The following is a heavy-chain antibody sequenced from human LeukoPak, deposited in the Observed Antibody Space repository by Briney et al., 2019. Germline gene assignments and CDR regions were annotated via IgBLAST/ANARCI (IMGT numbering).Heavy chain of an antibody. V-gene: IGHV4-59*01. CDR1: GGSTNNYY. CDR3: ATEYCSSSTCRFEY. CDR2: IYNSGST. D-gene: IGHD2-2*01. J-gene: IGHJ4*02. Sequence: SETLSLTCIVSGGSTNNYYWSWIRQPPGKGLEWIGYIYNSGSTNYNPSPKSRVTISGDTSKNQFSLKLTSVTAADTAVYYCATEYCSSSTCRFEYWGQGTLVTVSS.